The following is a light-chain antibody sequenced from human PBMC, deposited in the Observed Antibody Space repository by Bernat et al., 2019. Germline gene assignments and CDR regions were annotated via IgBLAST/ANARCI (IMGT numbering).Light chain of an antibody. CDR3: MHALQSPWT. V-gene: IGKV2-28*01. CDR2: LGS. J-gene: IGKJ1*01. CDR1: QSLLHSNGYNY. Sequence: DLVMTQSPLSLPVTPGEPASISCRSTQSLLHSNGYNYVDWYLQKPGQSPQLLIFLGSYRASGVPDRFSGTGSGTDFKLKISRVEAEDVGVYYCMHALQSPWTFGQGTTVEIK.